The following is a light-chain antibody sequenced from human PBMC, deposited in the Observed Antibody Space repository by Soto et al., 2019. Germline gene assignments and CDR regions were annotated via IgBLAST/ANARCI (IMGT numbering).Light chain of an antibody. V-gene: IGKV2-28*01. J-gene: IGKJ4*01. Sequence: DIVVTQSPLSLPVTPGEPASISCRSSQSLLHINGYNYLDWYLQKPGQSPQLLIYLASSRASGVPDRFSGSGSGTDFTLKISRVEDEDFGVYYCIQTLQTHFTLGGGTKVDIK. CDR3: IQTLQTHFT. CDR2: LAS. CDR1: QSLLHINGYNY.